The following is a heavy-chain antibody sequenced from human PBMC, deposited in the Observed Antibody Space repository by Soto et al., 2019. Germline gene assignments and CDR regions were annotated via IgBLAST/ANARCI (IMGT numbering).Heavy chain of an antibody. D-gene: IGHD2-15*01. V-gene: IGHV5-51*01. CDR1: GYSFTNYW. CDR3: ARAPSHGWYQHFDY. J-gene: IGHJ4*02. CDR2: IYPGDSDT. Sequence: GESLKISCKGSGYSFTNYWIGWVRQMPGKGLEWMGIIYPGDSDTTYSPSFQGHVTISADKSTSTVYLEWSSLEASDTATYYCARAPSHGWYQHFDYWGQGTLVTVSS.